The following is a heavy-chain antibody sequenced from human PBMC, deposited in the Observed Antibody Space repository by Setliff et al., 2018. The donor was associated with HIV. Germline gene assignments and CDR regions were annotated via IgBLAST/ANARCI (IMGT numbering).Heavy chain of an antibody. CDR2: INFGST. Sequence: PSETLSLTCNVSGGSISSRYWTWIRQPPGKGLEWIGYINFGSTTYNPSLKSRVTISLDTSKNQFSLKLSSVTAADTAVYYCARGRVDIVVTDYLDVWGKGTTVTVSS. D-gene: IGHD2-21*01. CDR1: GGSISSRY. V-gene: IGHV4-59*11. J-gene: IGHJ6*03. CDR3: ARGRVDIVVTDYLDV.